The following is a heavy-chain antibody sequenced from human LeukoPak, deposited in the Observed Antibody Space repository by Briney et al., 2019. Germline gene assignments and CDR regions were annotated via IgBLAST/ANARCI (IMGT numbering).Heavy chain of an antibody. J-gene: IGHJ6*02. CDR1: GYTFTSYG. Sequence: ASVTVSCKASGYTFTSYGISWVRQAPGQGLEWMGWISAYNGNTNYAQKLQGIVTMTTDTSTSTAYMELRSLRSDDTAVYYCARDSPYGDYEPHYYYYYGMDVWGQGTTVTVSS. D-gene: IGHD4-17*01. V-gene: IGHV1-18*01. CDR2: ISAYNGNT. CDR3: ARDSPYGDYEPHYYYYYGMDV.